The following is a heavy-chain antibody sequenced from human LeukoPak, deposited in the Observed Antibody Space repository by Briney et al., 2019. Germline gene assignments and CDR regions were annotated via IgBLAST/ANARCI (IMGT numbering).Heavy chain of an antibody. V-gene: IGHV4-34*01. J-gene: IGHJ4*02. Sequence: PSETLPLNCAVYGLPFRGYHWNWIHHPPRQGLKWQAEITHSGSNNYNPSLKSRVTISVDTSKNQFSLKLSSVTAADTAVYYCARSLYYDILTGYYGHFDYWGQGTLVTVSS. D-gene: IGHD3-9*01. CDR2: ITHSGSN. CDR1: GLPFRGYH. CDR3: ARSLYYDILTGYYGHFDY.